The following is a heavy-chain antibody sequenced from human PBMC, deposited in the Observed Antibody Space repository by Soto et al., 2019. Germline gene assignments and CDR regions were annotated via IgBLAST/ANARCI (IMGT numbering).Heavy chain of an antibody. J-gene: IGHJ3*02. CDR3: ARDISINWYDALDI. Sequence: GGSLRLSCAASGFTVSSNYMSWVRQAPGKGLEWVSVIYSGGSTYYADSVKGRFTISRDNSKNTLYLQMNSLRAEDTALYYCARDISINWYDALDIWGQGTMVTVSS. CDR2: IYSGGST. V-gene: IGHV3-53*01. CDR1: GFTVSSNY. D-gene: IGHD1-1*01.